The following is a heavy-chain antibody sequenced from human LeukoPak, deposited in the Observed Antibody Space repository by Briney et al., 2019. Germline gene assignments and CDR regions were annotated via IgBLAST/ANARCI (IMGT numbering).Heavy chain of an antibody. D-gene: IGHD3-22*01. CDR1: GYSFTSYW. J-gene: IGHJ4*02. Sequence: GESLKISCKGSGYSFTSYWIGWARQMPGKGLEWMGIIYPGDSNTRYSPSFQGQVTISADKSISTAYLQWSSLKASDTAMYYCALKYYDSSGYLFYWGQGTLVTVSS. CDR3: ALKYYDSSGYLFY. CDR2: IYPGDSNT. V-gene: IGHV5-51*01.